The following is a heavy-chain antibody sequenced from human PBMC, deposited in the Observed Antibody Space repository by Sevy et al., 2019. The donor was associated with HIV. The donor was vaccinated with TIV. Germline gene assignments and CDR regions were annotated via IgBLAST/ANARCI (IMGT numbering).Heavy chain of an antibody. CDR3: ARYIVVVAAAKSTISSSWPYYYFDY. Sequence: SETLSLTCTVSGGSISSGDYYWSWIRQPPGKGLEWIGYIYYSGSTYYNPSLKSRVTISVDTSKNQFSLKLSSATAADTAVYYCARYIVVVAAAKSTISSSWPYYYFDYWGQGTLVTVSS. J-gene: IGHJ4*02. V-gene: IGHV4-30-4*01. CDR1: GGSISSGDYY. CDR2: IYYSGST. D-gene: IGHD2-2*01.